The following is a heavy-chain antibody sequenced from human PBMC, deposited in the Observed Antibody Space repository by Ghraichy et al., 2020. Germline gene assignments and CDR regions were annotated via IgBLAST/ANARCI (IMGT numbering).Heavy chain of an antibody. J-gene: IGHJ4*02. CDR3: ADSNYNVDY. CDR1: GFTFSNYA. D-gene: IGHD4-11*01. CDR2: ISASGGST. V-gene: IGHV3-23*01. Sequence: LSLTCAASGFTFSNYAMSWVRQAPGKGLEWVSAISASGGSTYYADSVKGRFTISRDNSKNTLYLQMNSLRAEDTAVYYCADSNYNVDYWGQGTLVTVSS.